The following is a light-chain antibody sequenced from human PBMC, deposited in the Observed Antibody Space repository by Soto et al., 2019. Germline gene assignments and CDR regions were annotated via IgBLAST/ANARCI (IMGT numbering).Light chain of an antibody. CDR3: QQTHSAPWT. V-gene: IGKV1-39*01. CDR2: AAS. J-gene: IGKJ1*01. CDR1: QAVSNF. Sequence: DIQMTQSPSSLSASVGDRVTITCRASQAVSNFVAWYQHRPGMAPKVLMYAASTLQTGVSSRFIGSGSGTDFTLTISRLRPEDFATYSCQQTHSAPWTFGQGTRVDVK.